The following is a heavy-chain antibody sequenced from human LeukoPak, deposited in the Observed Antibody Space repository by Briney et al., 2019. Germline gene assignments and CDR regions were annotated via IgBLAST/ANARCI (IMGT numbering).Heavy chain of an antibody. Sequence: PSETLSLTCTVSGGSISSYYWSWIRQPPRKGLEWIGYIYYSGSTNYNPSLKSRVTISVDTSKNQFSLKLSSVTAADTAVYYCARGTYSSSWSTIGDWFDPWGQGTLVTVSS. CDR1: GGSISSYY. D-gene: IGHD6-13*01. J-gene: IGHJ5*02. CDR2: IYYSGST. CDR3: ARGTYSSSWSTIGDWFDP. V-gene: IGHV4-59*01.